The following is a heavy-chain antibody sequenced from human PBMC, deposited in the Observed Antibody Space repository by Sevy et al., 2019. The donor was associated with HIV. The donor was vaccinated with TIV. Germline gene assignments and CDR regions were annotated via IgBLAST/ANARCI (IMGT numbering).Heavy chain of an antibody. CDR3: ARQRHYDFWSIDS. Sequence: ASVKVSCKASGYTFTTYGFSWVRQAPGQGLEWMGWIMANTGARSLQDRITMTTDASTSTAYMEVRSLRSDDTAVYYCARQRHYDFWSIDSWGQGTLVTVSS. CDR1: GYTFTTYG. J-gene: IGHJ4*02. V-gene: IGHV1-18*04. D-gene: IGHD3-3*01. CDR2: IMANTG.